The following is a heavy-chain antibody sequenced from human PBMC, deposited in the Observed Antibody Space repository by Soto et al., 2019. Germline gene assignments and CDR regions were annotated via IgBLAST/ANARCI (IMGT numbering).Heavy chain of an antibody. CDR3: ARSRYCSSTSCYPDYAPSYDY. J-gene: IGHJ4*02. D-gene: IGHD2-2*01. V-gene: IGHV3-21*01. Sequence: GGSLRLSCAASGFTFSSYSMNWVRQAPGKGLEWVSSISSSSSYIYYADSVKGRFTISRDNAKNSLYLQMNSLRAEDTAVYYCARSRYCSSTSCYPDYAPSYDYWGQGTLVTVSS. CDR2: ISSSSSYI. CDR1: GFTFSSYS.